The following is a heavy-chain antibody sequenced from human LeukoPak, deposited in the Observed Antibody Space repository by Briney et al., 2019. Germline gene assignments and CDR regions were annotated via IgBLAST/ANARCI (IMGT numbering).Heavy chain of an antibody. CDR3: ARDNSVGDIAWWFDP. CDR1: GYTFTSYY. V-gene: IGHV1-46*01. CDR2: INPTGTRT. J-gene: IGHJ5*02. D-gene: IGHD1-26*01. Sequence: GASVKVSCKASGYTFTSYYMHWVRQAPGQGLEWVGLINPTGTRTLYAQKFQGRITLTRDMSATTDYMELSSLTSEDTAVYYCARDNSVGDIAWWFDPWGQGTLVTVSS.